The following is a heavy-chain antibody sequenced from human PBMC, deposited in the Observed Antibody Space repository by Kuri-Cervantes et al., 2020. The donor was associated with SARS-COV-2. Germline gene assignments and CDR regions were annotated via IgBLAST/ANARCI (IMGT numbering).Heavy chain of an antibody. J-gene: IGHJ2*01. CDR2: ICYSGGT. CDR3: ARRPDQIYWYFDL. CDR1: GGSISSGGFY. V-gene: IGHV4-31*03. D-gene: IGHD2-2*01. Sequence: SETLSLTCTVSGGSISSGGFYWSWIRQHPGKGLEWIAYICYSGGTYYNPSLKSRVTISVDTSKNQFSLKLSSVTAADTAVYYCARRPDQIYWYFDLWGRGTLVTVSS.